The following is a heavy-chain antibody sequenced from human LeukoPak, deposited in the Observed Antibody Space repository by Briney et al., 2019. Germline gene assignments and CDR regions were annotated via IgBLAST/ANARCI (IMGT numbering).Heavy chain of an antibody. CDR3: ARDAIVRDYSNSDY. D-gene: IGHD4-11*01. V-gene: IGHV1-2*02. J-gene: IGHJ4*02. CDR2: INPNSGGT. Sequence: ASVKVSCKASGYTFTGYYIHWVRQAPGQGLEWMGWINPNSGGTNYAQKFQGRVTMTRDTSINTAYMELSRLRSDDTAVYYCARDAIVRDYSNSDYWGQGTLVTVSS. CDR1: GYTFTGYY.